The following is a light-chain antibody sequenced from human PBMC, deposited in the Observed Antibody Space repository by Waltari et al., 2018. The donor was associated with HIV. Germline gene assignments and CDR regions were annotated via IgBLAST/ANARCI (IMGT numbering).Light chain of an antibody. Sequence: SYVLTQPPSVSVAPGQTARITCAGTSVASKSVHWYQQKSGQAPVLVVCDDSDRPSGIPERFSGSNSGNTATLTISRVEDGDEADYYCQVCVDNSVIFAGGTRLTVL. CDR1: SVASKS. V-gene: IGLV3-21*02. J-gene: IGLJ2*01. CDR2: DDS. CDR3: QVCVDNSVI.